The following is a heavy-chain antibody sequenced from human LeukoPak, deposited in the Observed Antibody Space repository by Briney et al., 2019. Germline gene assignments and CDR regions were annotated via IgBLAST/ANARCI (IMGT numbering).Heavy chain of an antibody. CDR3: AKDRDWAPHDAFDI. V-gene: IGHV3-23*01. Sequence: PGGSLRLSCAASGFTLRNFGMGWVRQAPGKGLEWVSTISGSGGSTDYADSVKGRFTISRDNSKNTLYLQMNSLRAEDTAVYYCAKDRDWAPHDAFDIWGQGTMVTISS. J-gene: IGHJ3*02. CDR1: GFTLRNFG. CDR2: ISGSGGST. D-gene: IGHD3-9*01.